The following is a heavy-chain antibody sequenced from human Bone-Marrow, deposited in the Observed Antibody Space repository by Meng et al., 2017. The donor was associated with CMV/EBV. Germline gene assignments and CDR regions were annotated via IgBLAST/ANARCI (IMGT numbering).Heavy chain of an antibody. D-gene: IGHD6-6*01. V-gene: IGHV3-30*02. Sequence: GGSLRLSCAASGFTFSSYGMHWVRQAPGKGLEWVAFIRYDGSKKYYADSVKGRFTISRDNSKNTLYLQMNSLRAEDTAVYYCAKVEYSSSYWGQGTLVTVSS. CDR1: GFTFSSYG. CDR2: IRYDGSKK. J-gene: IGHJ4*02. CDR3: AKVEYSSSY.